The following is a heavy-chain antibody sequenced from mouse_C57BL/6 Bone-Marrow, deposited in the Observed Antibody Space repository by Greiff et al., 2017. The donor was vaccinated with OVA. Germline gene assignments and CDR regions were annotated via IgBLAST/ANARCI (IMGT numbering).Heavy chain of an antibody. CDR3: ARGESTMVTTGPYFDY. Sequence: VQRVESGPGLVQPSQSLSITCTVSGFSLTSYGVHWVRQSPGKGLEWLGVIWSGGSTDYNAAFISRLSISKDNSKSQVFFKMNSLQADDTAIYYCARGESTMVTTGPYFDYWGQGTTLTVSS. V-gene: IGHV2-2*01. D-gene: IGHD2-2*01. J-gene: IGHJ2*01. CDR1: GFSLTSYG. CDR2: IWSGGST.